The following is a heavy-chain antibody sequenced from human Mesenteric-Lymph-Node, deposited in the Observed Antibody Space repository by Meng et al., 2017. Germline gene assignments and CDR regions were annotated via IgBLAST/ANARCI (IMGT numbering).Heavy chain of an antibody. Sequence: QVQLQEAGPGLVKPSQTLSLTCSVSGDSITSGDYSWTWIRQSPSRGLEWLGRTYYRSKYYNDYALSVKSRITINPDTSKNQFSLQLNSVTPEDTAIYYCARDWGDVRGGFDFWGQGTLVTVSS. D-gene: IGHD3-10*02. J-gene: IGHJ4*02. V-gene: IGHV6-1*01. CDR2: TYYRSKYYN. CDR3: ARDWGDVRGGFDF. CDR1: GDSITSGDYS.